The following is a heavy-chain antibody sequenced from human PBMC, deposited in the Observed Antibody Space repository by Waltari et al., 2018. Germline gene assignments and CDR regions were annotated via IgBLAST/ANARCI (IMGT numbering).Heavy chain of an antibody. D-gene: IGHD3-16*01. J-gene: IGHJ4*02. V-gene: IGHV4-39*01. Sequence: QLQLQESGPGLVKPSETLSLTCTVSGTSISSTGYYWGWIRQPPGKGLEWIGSIYYSGSTYYNPSLKSRVTISVDTSKNQFSLKLSSVTAADTAVYYCARLWGEMATSRHFDYWGQGTLVTVSS. CDR3: ARLWGEMATSRHFDY. CDR2: IYYSGST. CDR1: GTSISSTGYY.